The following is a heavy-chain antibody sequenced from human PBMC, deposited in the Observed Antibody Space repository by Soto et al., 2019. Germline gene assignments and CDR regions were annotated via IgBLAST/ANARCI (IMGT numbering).Heavy chain of an antibody. J-gene: IGHJ4*02. CDR3: ARDPYDFWSGYYSPFDY. CDR2: TYYRSKWYN. D-gene: IGHD3-3*01. V-gene: IGHV6-1*01. CDR1: GDSVSSNSAA. Sequence: PSQTLSLTCAISGDSVSSNSAAWNWIRQSPSRGLEWLGRTYYRSKWYNDYAVSVKSRITINPDTSKNQFSLQLNSVTPEDTAVYYCARDPYDFWSGYYSPFDYWGQGTLVTVSS.